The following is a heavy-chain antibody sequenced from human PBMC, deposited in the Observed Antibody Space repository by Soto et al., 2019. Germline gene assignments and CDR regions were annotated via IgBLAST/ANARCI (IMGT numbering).Heavy chain of an antibody. CDR2: IRSKAYGGTT. J-gene: IGHJ4*02. Sequence: GGSLRLSCTASGFTFGDYAMSWVRQAPGKGLEWVGFIRSKAYGGTTEYAASVKGRFTISRDDSKSIAYLQMNSLKTEDTAVYYCTREGSYGGFFDYWGQGXLVTVSS. CDR1: GFTFGDYA. CDR3: TREGSYGGFFDY. V-gene: IGHV3-49*04. D-gene: IGHD4-17*01.